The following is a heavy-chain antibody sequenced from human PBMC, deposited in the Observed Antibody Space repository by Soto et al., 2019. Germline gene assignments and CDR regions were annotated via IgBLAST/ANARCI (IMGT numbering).Heavy chain of an antibody. CDR1: GYSISSTYW. CDR2: IYPTTGRA. CDR3: ARHVGVTGTRGFDY. V-gene: IGHV4-4*02. Sequence: QVQLQESGPGLVKPSGTLSLTCDVSGYSISSTYWWSWVRQSPLEGLVWIGEIYPTTGRANYNPSLRSRVTISADSSKNQFSLNLRSVTAADTAVYYCARHVGVTGTRGFDYWGQGIPVSVSS. D-gene: IGHD1-1*01. J-gene: IGHJ4*02.